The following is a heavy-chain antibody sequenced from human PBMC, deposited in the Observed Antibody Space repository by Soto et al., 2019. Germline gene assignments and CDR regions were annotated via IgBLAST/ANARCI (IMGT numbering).Heavy chain of an antibody. CDR1: GDSISTYY. D-gene: IGHD3-10*01. V-gene: IGHV4-59*08. CDR2: IYYSGST. J-gene: IGHJ5*02. CDR3: ARHGSGSYYNNWFDP. Sequence: SETLSLTCTVSGDSISTYYWSWIRQPPGKGLEWIGYIYYSGSTNYNPSLKSRVTISVDTSKNQFSLKLSSVTAADTAVYYCARHGSGSYYNNWFDPWGQGTLVTVSS.